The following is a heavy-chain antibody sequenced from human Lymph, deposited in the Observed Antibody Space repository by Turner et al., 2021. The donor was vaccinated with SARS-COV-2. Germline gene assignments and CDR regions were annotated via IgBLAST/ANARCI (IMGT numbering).Heavy chain of an antibody. CDR3: ARMGSSSWYFDY. Sequence: ELQLVESGGGLVQPGGSLRLSCAASGFTFSYYWMSWVRQAPGKGLEWVANIKQDGSEKYYVDSVKGRFTISRDNANNSLFLQMNSLRAEDTAVYYCARMGSSSWYFDYWGQGTLVTVSS. V-gene: IGHV3-7*01. D-gene: IGHD1-26*01. CDR2: IKQDGSEK. J-gene: IGHJ4*02. CDR1: GFTFSYYW.